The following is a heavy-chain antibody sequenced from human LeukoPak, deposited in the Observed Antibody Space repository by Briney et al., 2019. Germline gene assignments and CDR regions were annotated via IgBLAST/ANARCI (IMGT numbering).Heavy chain of an antibody. CDR3: AKSLGRWLFPPADYYGMDV. J-gene: IGHJ6*02. D-gene: IGHD3-9*01. Sequence: GGSLRLSCVASGFAFSSHWMNWVRQAPGKGLEWVSAISGSGGSTYYADSVKGRFTISRDNSKNTLYLQMNSLRAEDTAVYYCAKSLGRWLFPPADYYGMDVWGQGTTVTVSS. CDR2: ISGSGGST. V-gene: IGHV3-23*01. CDR1: GFAFSSHW.